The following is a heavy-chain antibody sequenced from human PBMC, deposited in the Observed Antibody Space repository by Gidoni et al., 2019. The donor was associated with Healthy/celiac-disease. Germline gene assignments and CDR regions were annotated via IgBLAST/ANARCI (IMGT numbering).Heavy chain of an antibody. CDR3: ASDSKYYYGSGTGGP. J-gene: IGHJ5*02. D-gene: IGHD3-10*01. CDR2: ISSSSSTI. V-gene: IGHV3-48*02. CDR1: GFTFSRYS. Sequence: EVQLVESGGGLVQPGGSLSLSCAASGFTFSRYSMNWVRQAPGKGLGWVSYISSSSSTIYYADSVKGRFTISRDNAKNSLYLQMNSLRDEDTAVYYCASDSKYYYGSGTGGPWGQGTLVTVSS.